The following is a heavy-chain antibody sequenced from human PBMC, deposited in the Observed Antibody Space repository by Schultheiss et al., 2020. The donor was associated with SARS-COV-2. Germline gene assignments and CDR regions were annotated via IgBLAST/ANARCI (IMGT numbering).Heavy chain of an antibody. CDR1: GGSFRGYY. Sequence: SETLSLTCAVYGGSFRGYYWSWIRQPPGKGLEWIGEINHSGSTNYNPSLKSRVTISVDTSKNQFSLKLSSVTAADTAVYYCAREPIRTYSSSSKDYWGQGTLVTVSS. CDR2: INHSGST. V-gene: IGHV4-34*01. D-gene: IGHD6-6*01. J-gene: IGHJ4*02. CDR3: AREPIRTYSSSSKDY.